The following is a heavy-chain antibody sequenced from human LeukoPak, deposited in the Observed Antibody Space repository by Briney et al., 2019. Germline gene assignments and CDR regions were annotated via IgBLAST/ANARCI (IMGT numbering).Heavy chain of an antibody. CDR1: GYTFTTYG. CDR2: INPYNGNT. J-gene: IGHJ4*02. D-gene: IGHD2-2*02. V-gene: IGHV1-18*01. Sequence: ASVKVSCKTSGYTFTTYGISWVRQAPGQGLECMGWINPYNGNTNYAQKLQGRVTMTTDTSTSTAYMELRSLRSDDTAVYYCARELYGRFEYWGQGTLVTVSS. CDR3: ARELYGRFEY.